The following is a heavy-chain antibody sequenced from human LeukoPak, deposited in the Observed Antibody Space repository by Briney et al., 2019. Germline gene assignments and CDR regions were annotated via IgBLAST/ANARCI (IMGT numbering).Heavy chain of an antibody. CDR2: INPNSGGT. J-gene: IGHJ6*03. CDR3: ARTEEAYCGGDCYPSYYYYMDV. Sequence: GASVKVSCKASGYTFTGYYMHWVRQAPGQGLEWMGWINPNSGGTNYAQKFQGRVTMTRDTSISTAYMELSRLRSDDTAVYYCARTEEAYCGGDCYPSYYYYMDVWGKGTTVTVSS. CDR1: GYTFTGYY. D-gene: IGHD2-21*02. V-gene: IGHV1-2*02.